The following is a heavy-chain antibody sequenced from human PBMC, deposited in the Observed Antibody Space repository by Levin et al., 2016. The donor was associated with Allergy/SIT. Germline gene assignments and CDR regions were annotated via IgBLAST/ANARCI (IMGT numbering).Heavy chain of an antibody. CDR3: VKGQLRFSTYYYETSGYSSD. CDR2: ISGSGRSP. CDR1: GFTFSDYG. J-gene: IGHJ4*02. V-gene: IGHV3-23*01. Sequence: GESLKISCAASGFTFSDYGMSWVRQAPGKGLEWVSSISGSGRSPYYADSVKGRLTISRDTSKNTLYLQMNSLRAEDTAVYYCVKGQLRFSTYYYETSGYSSDWGQGTLVIVSS. D-gene: IGHD3-22*01.